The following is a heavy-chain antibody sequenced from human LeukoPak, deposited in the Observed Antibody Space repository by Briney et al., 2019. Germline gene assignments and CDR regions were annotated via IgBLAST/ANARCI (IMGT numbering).Heavy chain of an antibody. D-gene: IGHD2-15*01. CDR1: GFTFSRYW. Sequence: PGGSLRLSCAASGFTFSRYWMAWVRQAPGKRPEWVANIKQDGSEMHYVDSVKGRSTISRDNANNSLYLQMNSLRAEDTAVYYCVRAVVVAASYRFDPWGQGTLVTVSS. CDR2: IKQDGSEM. J-gene: IGHJ5*02. CDR3: VRAVVVAASYRFDP. V-gene: IGHV3-7*03.